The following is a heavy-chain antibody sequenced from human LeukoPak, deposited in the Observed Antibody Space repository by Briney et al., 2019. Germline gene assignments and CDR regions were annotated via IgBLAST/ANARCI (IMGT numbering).Heavy chain of an antibody. D-gene: IGHD2-2*01. Sequence: GASVKVSCKASGYTFTGYYMHWVRQAPGQGLEWMGWINPNSGGTNYAQKFQGRVTITRDTAIRTAYMEVSRLRSDDTAVYYCAREDRCSSTSCPNFYYYYYYMDVWGKGTTVSVSS. J-gene: IGHJ6*03. CDR2: INPNSGGT. V-gene: IGHV1-2*02. CDR1: GYTFTGYY. CDR3: AREDRCSSTSCPNFYYYYYYMDV.